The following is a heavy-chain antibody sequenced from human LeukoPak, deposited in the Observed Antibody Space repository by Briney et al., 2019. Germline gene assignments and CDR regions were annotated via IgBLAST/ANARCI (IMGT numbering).Heavy chain of an antibody. D-gene: IGHD1-14*01. Sequence: ASVKVSCKASGYTFTSYDINWVRQATGQGLEWMGWMNPNSGNTGYAQKFQGRVTVTRNTSISTAYMELSSLRSEDTAVYYCARASSPFSGKASDYWGQGTLVTVSS. CDR3: ARASSPFSGKASDY. CDR2: MNPNSGNT. J-gene: IGHJ4*02. V-gene: IGHV1-8*01. CDR1: GYTFTSYD.